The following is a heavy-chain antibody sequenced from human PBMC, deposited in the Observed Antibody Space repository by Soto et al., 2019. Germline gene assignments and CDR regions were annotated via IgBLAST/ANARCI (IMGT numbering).Heavy chain of an antibody. CDR3: ARDRGIAVVPTAIREGDYYYGMDV. V-gene: IGHV4-59*11. D-gene: IGHD2-2*02. CDR2: IYYSGNT. Sequence: PSETLSLTCTVFGGSISSHEWSWIRQSPGNGLEWIGYIYYSGNTNYNPSLKSRVIISVDTSKNQFSLKLRSVTAADSAVYYCARDRGIAVVPTAIREGDYYYGMDVWGQGTTVT. CDR1: GGSISSHE. J-gene: IGHJ6*02.